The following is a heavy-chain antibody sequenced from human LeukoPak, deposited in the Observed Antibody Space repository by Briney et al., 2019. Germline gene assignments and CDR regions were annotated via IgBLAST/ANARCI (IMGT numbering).Heavy chain of an antibody. V-gene: IGHV3-21*01. D-gene: IGHD3-3*01. CDR1: GFTFSSYS. CDR3: ARDLTSINDFWSGYYFSPGDY. Sequence: GGSLRLSCAASGFTFSSYSMNWVRQAPGKGLGWVSSISSSSSYIYYADSVKGRFTISRDNAKNSLYLQMNSLRAEDTAVYYCARDLTSINDFWSGYYFSPGDYWGQGTLVTVSS. CDR2: ISSSSSYI. J-gene: IGHJ4*02.